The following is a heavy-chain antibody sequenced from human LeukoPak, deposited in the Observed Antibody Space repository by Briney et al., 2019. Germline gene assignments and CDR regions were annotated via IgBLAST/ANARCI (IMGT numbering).Heavy chain of an antibody. Sequence: GASVKVSCKASGYTFTGYYMHWVRQAPGQGLEWMGWINPNSGGTNYAQKFQGRVTMTRDTSISTAYMELSRLRSDDTAVYYCARDHIPYCGGDCWFGPWGQGTLVTVSS. V-gene: IGHV1-2*02. CDR1: GYTFTGYY. D-gene: IGHD2-21*02. J-gene: IGHJ5*02. CDR2: INPNSGGT. CDR3: ARDHIPYCGGDCWFGP.